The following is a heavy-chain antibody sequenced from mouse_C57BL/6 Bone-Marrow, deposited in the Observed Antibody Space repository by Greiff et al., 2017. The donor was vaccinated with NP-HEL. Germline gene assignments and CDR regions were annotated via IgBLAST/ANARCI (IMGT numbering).Heavy chain of an antibody. D-gene: IGHD3-1*01. CDR3: ARDRDPYYTMDY. Sequence: EVQLQQSGPGLVKPSQSLSLTCSVTGYSITSGYYWNWIRQLPGNKLEWMGYISYDGSNNYNPPLKNRISITRDASKNQCFLKLNSMTTEDTATYYCARDRDPYYTMDYWGQGTSVTVSS. CDR2: ISYDGSN. V-gene: IGHV3-6*01. CDR1: GYSITSGYY. J-gene: IGHJ4*01.